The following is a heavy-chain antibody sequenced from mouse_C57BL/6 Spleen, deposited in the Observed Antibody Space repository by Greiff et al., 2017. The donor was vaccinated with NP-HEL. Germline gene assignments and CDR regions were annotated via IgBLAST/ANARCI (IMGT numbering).Heavy chain of an antibody. V-gene: IGHV1-18*01. Sequence: EVQLQQSGPELVKPGASVKIPCKASGYTFTDYNMDWVKQSHGKSLEWIGDINPNNGGTIYNQKFKGKATLTVDKSSSTAYMELRSLTSEDTAVYYCAREDYLYYAMDYWGQGTSVTVSS. CDR1: GYTFTDYN. J-gene: IGHJ4*01. CDR2: INPNNGGT. CDR3: AREDYLYYAMDY. D-gene: IGHD2-4*01.